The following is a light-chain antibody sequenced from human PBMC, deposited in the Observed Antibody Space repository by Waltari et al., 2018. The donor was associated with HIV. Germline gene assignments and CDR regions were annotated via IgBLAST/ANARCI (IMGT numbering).Light chain of an antibody. V-gene: IGKV1-12*01. Sequence: DIHMTQSHSSVSASLVDRVTITCRAAESIGTSLAWYQQKPHRPPKLLMFDASRLQTGVPSRFSGSGSGTDFNLTISRLQLEDFATYFCQHAHGFPHTFGRGTRLQI. CDR3: QHAHGFPHT. CDR2: DAS. CDR1: ESIGTS. J-gene: IGKJ2*01.